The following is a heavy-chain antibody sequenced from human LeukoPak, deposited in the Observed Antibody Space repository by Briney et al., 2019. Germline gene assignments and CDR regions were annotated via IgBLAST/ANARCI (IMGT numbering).Heavy chain of an antibody. J-gene: IGHJ4*02. Sequence: PGGSLRLSCSASGFTFSSYSMNWGRQAPGKGLGWVSSISSSSSYIYYADSVKGRFTISRDNAKNSLYLQMNSLRAEDTAVYYCARGSYYYGSGSYDYWGQGTLVTVSS. D-gene: IGHD3-10*01. CDR3: ARGSYYYGSGSYDY. CDR1: GFTFSSYS. CDR2: ISSSSSYI. V-gene: IGHV3-21*01.